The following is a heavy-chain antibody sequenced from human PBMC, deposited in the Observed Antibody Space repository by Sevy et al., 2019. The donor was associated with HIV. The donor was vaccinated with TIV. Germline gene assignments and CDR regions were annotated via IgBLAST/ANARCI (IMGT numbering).Heavy chain of an antibody. CDR1: GGSITSLY. J-gene: IGHJ4*02. Sequence: SETLSLTCTVSGGSITSLYWNWIRQPPGKGLEWIANIYYNGHSNYNPSLKSRVTISLDTSKNKFSLRLSSVTAADTAMYYCAGENAWGRGYSWGQGTLVTVSS. CDR2: IYYNGHS. CDR3: AGENAWGRGYS. V-gene: IGHV4-59*08. D-gene: IGHD1-26*01.